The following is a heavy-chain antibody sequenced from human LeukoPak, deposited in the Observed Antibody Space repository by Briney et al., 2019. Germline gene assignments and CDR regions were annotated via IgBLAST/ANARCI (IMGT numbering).Heavy chain of an antibody. CDR3: AKTPSYGHVEMATNADY. J-gene: IGHJ4*02. Sequence: GGSLRLSCAASGFTFSSYTMSWVRQAPGKGLEWVSAISGSGGSTYYADSVKGRFTISRDNSKNTLYLQMNSLRAEDTAVYYCAKTPSYGHVEMATNADYWGQGTLVTVSS. D-gene: IGHD5-24*01. CDR1: GFTFSSYT. CDR2: ISGSGGST. V-gene: IGHV3-23*01.